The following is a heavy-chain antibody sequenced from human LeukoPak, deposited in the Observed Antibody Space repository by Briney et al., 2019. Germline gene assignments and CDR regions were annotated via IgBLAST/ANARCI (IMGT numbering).Heavy chain of an antibody. D-gene: IGHD3-22*01. CDR2: ISSSGSTI. Sequence: GGSLRLSCGASNFTFRTYSMIWARQTAGTGLEWVSYISSSGSTIYYADSVKGRFTISRDNAKNSLYLQMNSLRAEDTAVYYCARSYDSSGYYSFDYWGQGTLVTVSS. CDR3: ARSYDSSGYYSFDY. J-gene: IGHJ4*02. V-gene: IGHV3-48*04. CDR1: NFTFRTYS.